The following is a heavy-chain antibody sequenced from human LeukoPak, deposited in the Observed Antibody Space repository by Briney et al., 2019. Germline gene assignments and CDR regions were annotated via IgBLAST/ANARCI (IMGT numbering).Heavy chain of an antibody. D-gene: IGHD2-2*01. CDR2: ISSRSSYI. J-gene: IGHJ2*01. CDR3: ARDAYCSTTSCKEYFDL. CDR1: GFTFSSYT. V-gene: IGHV3-21*01. Sequence: PGGSLRLSCAASGFTFSSYTMNWVRQAPGKGLEWVSSISSRSSYIYYAASVKGRFTISRDNAKNSLYLQMNSLRAEDTAVYYCARDAYCSTTSCKEYFDLWGRGILVTVSS.